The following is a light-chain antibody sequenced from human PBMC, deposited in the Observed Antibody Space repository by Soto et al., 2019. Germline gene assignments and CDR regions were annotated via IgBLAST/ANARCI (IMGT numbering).Light chain of an antibody. V-gene: IGKV3-15*01. J-gene: IGKJ5*01. CDR1: QNISRS. CDR3: QQLNSYPQT. Sequence: EIVRTQSPVTLSVSPGERATLSCRASQNISRSLAWYQQKPGEGASLLLYGTATRAGGVPARFSGGGSGPDFTLTISSRQPEDSATYFCQQLNSYPQTFGQGTRLEIK. CDR2: GTA.